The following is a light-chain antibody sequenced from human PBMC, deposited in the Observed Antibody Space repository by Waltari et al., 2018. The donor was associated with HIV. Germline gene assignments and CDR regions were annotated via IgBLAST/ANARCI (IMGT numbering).Light chain of an antibody. J-gene: IGLJ1*01. CDR2: TET. V-gene: IGLV3-25*03. Sequence: SYELTQPPSVSVSPGQTARITCSGDALPKQYVYWYQQKPGQAPVLVRYTETEKPSGIPGRVSGSSAGTTVTLTISGVQAEDESDYYCHAADSSGTYVFGTGTKVSVL. CDR3: HAADSSGTYV. CDR1: ALPKQY.